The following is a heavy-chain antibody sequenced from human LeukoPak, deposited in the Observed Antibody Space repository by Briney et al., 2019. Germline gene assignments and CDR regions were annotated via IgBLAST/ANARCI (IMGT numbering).Heavy chain of an antibody. CDR3: AKGYCSSTSCYYSVYDYFDY. CDR2: ISWNSGSI. D-gene: IGHD2-2*01. V-gene: IGHV3-9*01. CDR1: GFTFDDYP. J-gene: IGHJ4*02. Sequence: GGSLRLSCPASGFTFDDYPMHWLRQAPGKGLAWVAGISWNSGSIGYADSVKGRFTISRDNAKNSLYLQMNSLRAEDTALYYCAKGYCSSTSCYYSVYDYFDYWGQGTLVTVSS.